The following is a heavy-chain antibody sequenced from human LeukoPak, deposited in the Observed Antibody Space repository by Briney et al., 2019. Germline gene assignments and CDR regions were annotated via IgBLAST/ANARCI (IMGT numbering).Heavy chain of an antibody. CDR1: GFTFSSYA. CDR2: ISGSGGST. D-gene: IGHD6-6*01. CDR3: AKGPILRAAARPNFDY. Sequence: PGGSLRLSCAASGFTFSSYAMSWVRQAPGKGLEWVSAISGSGGSTYYADSVKGRFTISRDNSKNTLYLQMNSLRAEDTAVYYCAKGPILRAAARPNFDYWGQGTLVTVSS. J-gene: IGHJ4*02. V-gene: IGHV3-23*01.